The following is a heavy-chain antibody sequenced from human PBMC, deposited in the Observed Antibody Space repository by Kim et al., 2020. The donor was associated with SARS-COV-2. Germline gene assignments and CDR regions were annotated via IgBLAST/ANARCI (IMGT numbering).Heavy chain of an antibody. Sequence: VESLKISCKGSGYSFTGYWIGWVRQMPGKGLEWMGIIYPGDSDTRYSPSFQGQVTISADKSISTAYLQWSSLKASDTARYYCARHVDCGGDCYGMDVWGQGTTVTVSS. D-gene: IGHD2-21*02. CDR3: ARHVDCGGDCYGMDV. CDR2: IYPGDSDT. CDR1: GYSFTGYW. J-gene: IGHJ6*02. V-gene: IGHV5-51*01.